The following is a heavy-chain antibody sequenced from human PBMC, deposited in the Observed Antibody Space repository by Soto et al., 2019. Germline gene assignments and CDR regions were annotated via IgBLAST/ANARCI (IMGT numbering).Heavy chain of an antibody. J-gene: IGHJ4*02. CDR2: IYAGGNT. Sequence: PGGSLRLSCASSVFSVTSNYMTWGRQAPWKGLECVSVIYAGGNTYYPDSVKGRFTISSDNSKNTLFLQTNNLRAEDTAVYYSASVMTFYDILHSSYALNYFDYWGQGTRVTVSS. V-gene: IGHV3-53*01. CDR1: VFSVTSNY. D-gene: IGHD3-9*01. CDR3: ASVMTFYDILHSSYALNYFDY.